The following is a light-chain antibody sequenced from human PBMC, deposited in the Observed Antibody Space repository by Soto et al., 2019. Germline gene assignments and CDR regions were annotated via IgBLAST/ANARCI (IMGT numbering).Light chain of an antibody. CDR1: QSVLYSSNNKNY. CDR3: QQYYSTPYT. Sequence: DIVMTQSPDSLAVSLGERATINCKSSQSVLYSSNNKNYLAWYQQKPGQPPKLLIYWASTRESGVPDRFSGNGSGTDFTLTISSLPAEDVAVYYCQQYYSTPYTFGQGTKLEIK. CDR2: WAS. V-gene: IGKV4-1*01. J-gene: IGKJ2*01.